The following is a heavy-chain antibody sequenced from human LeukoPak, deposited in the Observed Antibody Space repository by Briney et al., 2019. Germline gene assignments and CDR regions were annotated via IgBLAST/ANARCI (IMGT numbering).Heavy chain of an antibody. J-gene: IGHJ3*02. CDR2: INHSGST. Sequence: PSETLSLTCAVYGGSFSGYYWSWIRQPPGKGLEWIGEINHSGSTNYNPSLKSRATISVDTSKNQFSLKLSSVTAADTAVYYCARRGVGRLLAAAFDIWGQGTMVTVSS. V-gene: IGHV4-34*01. CDR1: GGSFSGYY. CDR3: ARRGVGRLLAAAFDI. D-gene: IGHD3-22*01.